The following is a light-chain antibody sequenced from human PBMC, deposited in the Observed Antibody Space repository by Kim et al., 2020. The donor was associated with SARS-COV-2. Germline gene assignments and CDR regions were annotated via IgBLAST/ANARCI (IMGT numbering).Light chain of an antibody. J-gene: IGLJ3*02. V-gene: IGLV7-43*01. CDR1: AGAVTSAHF. CDR3: LLYYGGVWV. CDR2: STD. Sequence: PGGTVTLTCAYSAGAVTSAHFPNWLQQRPGQAPRTLIYSTDNKQSWTPARFSGSLLGGKAALTLSGVQPEDEAQYYCLLYYGGVWVFGGGTQLTVL.